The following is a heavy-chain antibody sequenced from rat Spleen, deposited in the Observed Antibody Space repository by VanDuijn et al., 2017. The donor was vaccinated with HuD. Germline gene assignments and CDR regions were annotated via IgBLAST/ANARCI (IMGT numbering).Heavy chain of an antibody. CDR1: GFTFSDFY. J-gene: IGHJ1*01. Sequence: EVQLVESDGGLVQPGRSLELSCAASGFTFSDFYMAWVRQAPTKGLEWVATMSYDGSSTYYRDSVKGRFTISRDNAKSTLYLQMDSLRSEDTATYYCARAGYLRDWYFDFWGPGTMVTVSS. CDR3: ARAGYLRDWYFDF. V-gene: IGHV5-29*01. CDR2: MSYDGSST. D-gene: IGHD2-2*01.